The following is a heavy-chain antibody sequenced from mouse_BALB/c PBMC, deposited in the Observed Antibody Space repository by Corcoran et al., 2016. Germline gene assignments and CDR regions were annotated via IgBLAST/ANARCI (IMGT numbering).Heavy chain of an antibody. D-gene: IGHD1-1*01. CDR3: ARVSITTGELAY. Sequence: QVTLKESGPGIFHPSQTLSLSCSFSGCSLSTSGMGVGWIRQPSGKGLEWLAHIWWDDDKRYNPALKSRLTISKDTSSNQVFLKIASVDTADTATYYCARVSITTGELAYWGQGTLVTVSA. V-gene: IGHV8-8*01. CDR2: IWWDDDK. CDR1: GCSLSTSGMG. J-gene: IGHJ3*01.